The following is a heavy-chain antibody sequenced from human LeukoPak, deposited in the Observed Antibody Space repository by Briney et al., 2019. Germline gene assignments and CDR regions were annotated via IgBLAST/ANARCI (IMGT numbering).Heavy chain of an antibody. CDR1: GFTFSSYA. CDR2: ISSSGDST. J-gene: IGHJ4*02. CDR3: AKDSNSYSSSHFDY. D-gene: IGHD6-6*01. Sequence: TGGSLRLSCAASGFTFSSYAMSWVRQAPGKGLERVSGISSSGDSTYYADSVKGRFTISRDNSKNTLYLQMNSLRAEDTAVYYCAKDSNSYSSSHFDYWGQGTLVTVSS. V-gene: IGHV3-23*01.